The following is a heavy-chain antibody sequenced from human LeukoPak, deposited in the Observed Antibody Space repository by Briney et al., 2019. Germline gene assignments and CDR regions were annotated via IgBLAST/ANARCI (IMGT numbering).Heavy chain of an antibody. CDR1: GFTFDDYA. D-gene: IGHD3-10*01. CDR3: AKTLGGSGSYSTARPFDY. V-gene: IGHV3-9*01. Sequence: GRSLRLSCAASGFTFDDYAMHWVRQAPGKGLEWVSGISWNSGSIGYADSVKGRFTISRDNAKNSLYLQMNSLGAEDTALYYCAKTLGGSGSYSTARPFDYWGQGTLVTVSS. J-gene: IGHJ4*02. CDR2: ISWNSGSI.